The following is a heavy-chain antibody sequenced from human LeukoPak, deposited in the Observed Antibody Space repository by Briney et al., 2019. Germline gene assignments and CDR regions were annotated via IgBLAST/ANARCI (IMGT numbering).Heavy chain of an antibody. CDR3: ARQRVVPAADNWFDP. J-gene: IGHJ5*02. Sequence: SETLSLTCTVSGGSMSSYYWSWIRQPPGKGLEWIGYIYTSGSTNYNPSLKSRVTISVDTSKNQFSLKLSSVTAADTAVYYCARQRVVPAADNWFDPWGQGTLVTVSS. CDR2: IYTSGST. V-gene: IGHV4-4*09. CDR1: GGSMSSYY. D-gene: IGHD2-2*01.